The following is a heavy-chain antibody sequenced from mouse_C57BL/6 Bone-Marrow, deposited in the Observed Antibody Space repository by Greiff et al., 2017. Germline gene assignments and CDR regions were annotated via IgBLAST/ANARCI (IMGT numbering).Heavy chain of an antibody. J-gene: IGHJ4*01. CDR3: ARRTGLRRDYAMDY. D-gene: IGHD2-2*01. CDR1: GYTFTSYW. Sequence: VQLQQPGAELVKPGASVKLSCKASGYTFTSYWMHWVKQRPGQGLEWIGMIHPNSGSTNYNEKFKSKATLTVDKSSSTAYMQLSSLTSEDSAVYYCARRTGLRRDYAMDYWGQGTSVTVSS. V-gene: IGHV1-64*01. CDR2: IHPNSGST.